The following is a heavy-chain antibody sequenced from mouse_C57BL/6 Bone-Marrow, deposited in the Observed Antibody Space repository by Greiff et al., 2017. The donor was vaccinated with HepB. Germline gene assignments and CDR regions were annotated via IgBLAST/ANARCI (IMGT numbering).Heavy chain of an antibody. V-gene: IGHV14-4*01. J-gene: IGHJ3*01. Sequence: VQLQQSGAELVRPGASVKLSCTASGFNIKDDYMHWVKQRPEQGLEWIGWIDPENGDTEYASKFQGKATITADTSSNTAYLQLSSLTSEDTAVYYCTTGDSSGYEGLYWGQGTLVTVSA. CDR1: GFNIKDDY. D-gene: IGHD3-2*02. CDR3: TTGDSSGYEGLY. CDR2: IDPENGDT.